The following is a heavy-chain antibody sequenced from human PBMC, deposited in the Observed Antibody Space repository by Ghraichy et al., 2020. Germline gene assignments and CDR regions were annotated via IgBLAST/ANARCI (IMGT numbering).Heavy chain of an antibody. J-gene: IGHJ4*02. V-gene: IGHV3-15*01. CDR1: GFTFSNAW. Sequence: ESLNISCAASGFTFSNAWMSWVRQAPGKGLEWVGRIKSKTDGGTTDYAAPVKGRFTISRDDSKNTLYLQMNSLKTEDTAMYYCTTGYCSSTSCWRWGQGTLVTVSS. D-gene: IGHD2-2*01. CDR2: IKSKTDGGTT. CDR3: TTGYCSSTSCWR.